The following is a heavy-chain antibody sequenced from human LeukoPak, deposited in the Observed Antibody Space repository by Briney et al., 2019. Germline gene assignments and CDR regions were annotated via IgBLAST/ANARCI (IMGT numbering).Heavy chain of an antibody. V-gene: IGHV3-30*02. CDR1: GFTFSSYG. CDR3: AKDTVKVTTIRRVPHYMDV. J-gene: IGHJ6*03. CDR2: IRYDGSNK. D-gene: IGHD5-12*01. Sequence: GSLRLSCAASGFTFSSYGMHWVRQAPGKGLEWVAFIRYDGSNKYYADSVKGRFTISRDNSKSTLYLRMNSLRAEDTAVYYCAKDTVKVTTIRRVPHYMDVWGKGTTVTISS.